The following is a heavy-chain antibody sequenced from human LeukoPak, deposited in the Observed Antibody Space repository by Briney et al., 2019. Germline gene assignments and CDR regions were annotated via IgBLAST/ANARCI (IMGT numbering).Heavy chain of an antibody. D-gene: IGHD6-6*01. J-gene: IGHJ4*02. Sequence: ASVKVSCKASGYTFTGYYMHWVRQAPGQGLEWMGWINPNSGGTNYAQKFQGRVTMTRDTSISTAYMEPSRLRSDDTAVYYCAYSSSEPAYFDYWGQGTLVTVSS. CDR1: GYTFTGYY. CDR3: AYSSSEPAYFDY. CDR2: INPNSGGT. V-gene: IGHV1-2*02.